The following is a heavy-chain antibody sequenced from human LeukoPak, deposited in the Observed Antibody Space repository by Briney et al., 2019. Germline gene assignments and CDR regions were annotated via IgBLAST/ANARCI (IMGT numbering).Heavy chain of an antibody. CDR3: ARVGVDYDYVWGSYPLDY. CDR1: GYTFTSYY. CDR2: INPSGGST. J-gene: IGHJ4*02. D-gene: IGHD3-16*02. V-gene: IGHV1-46*01. Sequence: ASVKVSCKASGYTFTSYYMHWVRQAPGQGLEWMGIINPSGGSTSYAQKFQGRVTMTRDTSTSTVYMELSSLRSEGTAVYYCARVGVDYDYVWGSYPLDYWGQGTLVTVSS.